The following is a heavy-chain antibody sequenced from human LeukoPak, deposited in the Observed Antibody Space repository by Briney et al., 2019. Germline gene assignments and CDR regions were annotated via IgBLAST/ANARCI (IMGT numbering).Heavy chain of an antibody. Sequence: PGGSLRLSCAASGFTFSSYAMSWVRQAPGKGLEWVSAISGSGGSTYYADSVKGRFTISRDNSKNTLYLQMNSLRAEDTAVYYCAKEGYYGSGSFPDSWGQGTLVTVSP. J-gene: IGHJ4*02. CDR2: ISGSGGST. V-gene: IGHV3-23*01. CDR1: GFTFSSYA. CDR3: AKEGYYGSGSFPDS. D-gene: IGHD3-10*01.